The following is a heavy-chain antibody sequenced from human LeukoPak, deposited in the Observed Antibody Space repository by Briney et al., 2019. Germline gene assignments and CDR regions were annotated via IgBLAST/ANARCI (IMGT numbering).Heavy chain of an antibody. CDR3: HTVVVTPTLPYYFDC. J-gene: IGHJ4*02. D-gene: IGHD2-21*02. CDR1: GVTVSSNY. V-gene: IGHV3-66*01. Sequence: GGFLRLSCAASGVTVSSNYMSWVRQAPGKGLEWVSVIYSDERTFHADSVKGRFSISRDNSKNTLFLQMNSLRAEDTAIYYPHTVVVTPTLPYYFDCWGQGTLVTVSS. CDR2: IYSDERT.